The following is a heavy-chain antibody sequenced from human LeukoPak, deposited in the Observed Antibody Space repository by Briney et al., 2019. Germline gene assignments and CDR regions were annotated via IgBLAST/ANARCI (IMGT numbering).Heavy chain of an antibody. D-gene: IGHD2-21*01. CDR1: GGSISSGGYS. CDR2: IYHSGST. V-gene: IGHV4-30-2*01. J-gene: IGHJ5*02. CDR3: ARAQGILWSPGGPFDP. Sequence: SQTLSLTCAVSGGSISSGGYSWSWIRQPPGKGLEWIGYIYHSGSTYYNPSLKSRVTISVDTSKNQFSLKLSSVTAADTAVYYCARAQGILWSPGGPFDPWGQGTLVTVSS.